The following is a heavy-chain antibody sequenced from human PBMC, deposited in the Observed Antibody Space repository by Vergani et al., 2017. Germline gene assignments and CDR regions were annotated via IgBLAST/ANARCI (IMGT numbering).Heavy chain of an antibody. V-gene: IGHV3-66*01. J-gene: IGHJ6*02. Sequence: EVQLVESGGGLVQPGGSLRLSCAASGFTVSSNFMSWVRQAPGKGLEWVSIIYSGGITDYADSVKDRFTIFRDSSKNTLYLQINSLRAEDTAVYYCARERFSHYGMDVWGQGTTVTVS. D-gene: IGHD3-10*01. CDR3: ARERFSHYGMDV. CDR2: IYSGGIT. CDR1: GFTVSSNF.